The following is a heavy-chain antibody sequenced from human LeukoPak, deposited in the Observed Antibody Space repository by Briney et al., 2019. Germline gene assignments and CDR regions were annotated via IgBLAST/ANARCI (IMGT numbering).Heavy chain of an antibody. Sequence: GGSLRLSCAASGFTFSSYSMNWVRQAPGKGLEWVSSISSSSSYIYYADSVKGRFTISRDNAKKSLYLQMNSLRAEDTAVYYCAREVSTMVRGVIPYYYYYMDVWGKGTTVTVSS. J-gene: IGHJ6*03. CDR3: AREVSTMVRGVIPYYYYYMDV. CDR1: GFTFSSYS. D-gene: IGHD3-10*01. CDR2: ISSSSSYI. V-gene: IGHV3-21*01.